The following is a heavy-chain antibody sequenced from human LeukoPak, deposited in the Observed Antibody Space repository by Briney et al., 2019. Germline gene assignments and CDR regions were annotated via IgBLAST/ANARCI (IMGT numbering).Heavy chain of an antibody. J-gene: IGHJ4*02. CDR2: ISSSGDTI. V-gene: IGHV3-48*01. CDR1: GFTFSSYW. Sequence: PGGSLRLSCAASGFTFSSYWMHWVRQAPGKGLEWVSYISSSGDTIYSADSVKGRFTISRDNAKNSLYLQMNSLRAEDTAVYYCARGAGSSGWYYFDYWGQGTLVTVSS. D-gene: IGHD6-19*01. CDR3: ARGAGSSGWYYFDY.